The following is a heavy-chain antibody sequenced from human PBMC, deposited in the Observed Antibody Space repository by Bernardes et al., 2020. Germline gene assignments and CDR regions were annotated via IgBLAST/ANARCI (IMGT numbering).Heavy chain of an antibody. V-gene: IGHV1-18*01. Sequence: ASVKDSCKASGYSFSTYSLSWVRQAPGQGLEWMGWISVYNGNTNYAQKFQGRLTVTTETTTTTAHMELRSLKSDDTAVYYCARDRGEDYGEYYFDYWGQGTPVTVSS. CDR1: GYSFSTYS. CDR2: ISVYNGNT. J-gene: IGHJ4*02. D-gene: IGHD4-17*01. CDR3: ARDRGEDYGEYYFDY.